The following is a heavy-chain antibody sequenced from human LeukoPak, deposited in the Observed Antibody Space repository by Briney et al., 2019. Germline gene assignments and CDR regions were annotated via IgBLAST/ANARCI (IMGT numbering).Heavy chain of an antibody. V-gene: IGHV3-23*01. D-gene: IGHD1-1*01. CDR3: APNWNLDY. CDR2: ISASGGST. J-gene: IGHJ4*02. CDR1: GITFSSYA. Sequence: GGSLRLSCVVSGITFSSYAMSWVRQAPGKWLDWVSAISASGGSTYYADSVKGRFTISRDNSKNTVYLQMNSLRGEDTAVYYCAPNWNLDYWGQGSLVTVSS.